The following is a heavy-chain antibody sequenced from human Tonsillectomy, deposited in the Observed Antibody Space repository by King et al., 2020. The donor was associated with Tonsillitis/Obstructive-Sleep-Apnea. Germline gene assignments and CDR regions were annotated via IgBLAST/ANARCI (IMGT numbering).Heavy chain of an antibody. Sequence: PLQESGPGLVKPSETLSLTCTVSGGSISSYYWSWIRQPPGKGLEWIGYIYYSGSTNYNPSLKSRVTISVDTSKNQFSLKLSSVTAADTAVYYCARDLSGYDTLLDYYHYMDVWGKGTTVTVSS. D-gene: IGHD5-12*01. CDR2: IYYSGST. V-gene: IGHV4-59*01. CDR3: ARDLSGYDTLLDYYHYMDV. CDR1: GGSISSYY. J-gene: IGHJ6*03.